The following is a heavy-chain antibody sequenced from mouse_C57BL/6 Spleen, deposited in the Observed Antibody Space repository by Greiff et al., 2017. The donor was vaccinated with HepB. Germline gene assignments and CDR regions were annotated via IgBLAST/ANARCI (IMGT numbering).Heavy chain of an antibody. D-gene: IGHD1-1*01. J-gene: IGHJ4*01. CDR1: GYAFTNYL. CDR3: ARGGSRSFYAMDY. Sequence: QVQLQQSGAELVRPGTSVKVSCKASGYAFTNYLIEWVKQRPGQGLEWIGVLNPGSGGTNYNEKFKGKATLTADKSSSTAYMQLSSLTSEDSAVYFCARGGSRSFYAMDYWGQGTSVTVSS. CDR2: LNPGSGGT. V-gene: IGHV1-54*01.